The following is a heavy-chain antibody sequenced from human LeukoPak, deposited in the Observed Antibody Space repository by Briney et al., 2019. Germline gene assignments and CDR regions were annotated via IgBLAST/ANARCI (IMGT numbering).Heavy chain of an antibody. CDR2: IYTSGST. V-gene: IGHV4-4*07. CDR3: ARGRVPINHGNYTNGVCYTPAFDY. Sequence: PSETLSLTCTVSGGSISSYYWSWIRQPAGKGLEWIGRIYTSGSTNYNPSLKSRVTMSVDTSKNQFSLKLSSVTAADTAVYYCARGRVPINHGNYTNGVCYTPAFDYWGQGTLVTVSS. J-gene: IGHJ4*02. D-gene: IGHD2-8*01. CDR1: GGSISSYY.